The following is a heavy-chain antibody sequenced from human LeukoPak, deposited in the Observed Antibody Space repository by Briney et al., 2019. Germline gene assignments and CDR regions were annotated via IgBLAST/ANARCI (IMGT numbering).Heavy chain of an antibody. D-gene: IGHD3-22*01. V-gene: IGHV3-74*01. CDR2: INSDGSST. J-gene: IGHJ6*02. CDR3: ATYYYYSSGLDV. Sequence: GGSLRLSCAASGFTFSSYRMHWVRQAPGKGLVWVSRINSDGSSTSYADSVKGRFTISRDNAKNTLYLQMNSLRAEDTAVYYCATYYYYSSGLDVWGQGTTVTVSS. CDR1: GFTFSSYR.